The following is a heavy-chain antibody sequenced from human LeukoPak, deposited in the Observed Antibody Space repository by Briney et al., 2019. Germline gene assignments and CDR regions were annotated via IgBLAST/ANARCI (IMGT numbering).Heavy chain of an antibody. CDR2: IYSSGST. D-gene: IGHD1-1*01. CDR1: GGSISSYY. CDR3: ASTSGTTSQPFDY. V-gene: IGHV4-4*09. J-gene: IGHJ4*02. Sequence: SETLSLTCTVSGGSISSYYWNWIRQPPGKGLEWIGYIYSSGSTNYNPSLKSRVTISLDTSKNQFSLKLSSVTAADTAVYYCASTSGTTSQPFDYWGQGTLVTVSS.